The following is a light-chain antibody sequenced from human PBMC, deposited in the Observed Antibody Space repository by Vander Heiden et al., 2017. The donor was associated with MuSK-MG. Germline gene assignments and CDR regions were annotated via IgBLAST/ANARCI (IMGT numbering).Light chain of an antibody. J-gene: IGKJ2*01. CDR1: QSISSW. Sequence: DIQMTQSPSTLSASVGDRVTITCRASQSISSWLAWYQQKPGKAPKLLIYKASSLESGVPSRFSGSGYGTEFTLTISSRQPDDFAPYYCQQYKSYPLYTFGQGTKLEIK. CDR3: QQYKSYPLYT. V-gene: IGKV1-5*03. CDR2: KAS.